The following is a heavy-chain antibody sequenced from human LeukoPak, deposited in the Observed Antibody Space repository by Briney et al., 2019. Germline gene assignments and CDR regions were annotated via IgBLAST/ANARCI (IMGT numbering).Heavy chain of an antibody. D-gene: IGHD2-2*01. Sequence: PGRSLRLSCAASGFPFDDYAMHWVRQAPGKGLEWVSGITWNSGNIGYADSVKGRFTISRDNSKNTLYLQMNSLRTEDTAVYYCAKDSLRTLPAASFDYWGQGTLVTVSS. CDR1: GFPFDDYA. CDR2: ITWNSGNI. V-gene: IGHV3-9*01. J-gene: IGHJ4*02. CDR3: AKDSLRTLPAASFDY.